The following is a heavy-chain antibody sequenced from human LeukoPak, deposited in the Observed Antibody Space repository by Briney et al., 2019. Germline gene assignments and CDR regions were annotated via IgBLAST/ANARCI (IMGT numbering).Heavy chain of an antibody. CDR2: IYPGDSDT. V-gene: IGHV5-51*01. D-gene: IGHD3-22*01. J-gene: IGHJ4*02. CDR1: GYSFTSYW. CDR3: ARRAYYYDSSGYSIDYFDY. Sequence: GESLKISCKGSGYSFTSYWIGWVRQMPGKGLEWMGIIYPGDSDTRYSPSFQGQVTISADKSISTAYLQWSSLKASDTAMYSWARRAYYYDSSGYSIDYFDYWGQGTLVTVSS.